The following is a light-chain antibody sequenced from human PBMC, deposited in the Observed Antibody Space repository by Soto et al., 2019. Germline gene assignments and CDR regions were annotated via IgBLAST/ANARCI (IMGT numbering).Light chain of an antibody. J-gene: IGKJ4*01. CDR1: QSVSSN. Sequence: EIVMTQSPATLSVSPGERATLSCRASQSVSSNVAWYQQKPGQAPRLLIYGASTRAPGIPARFSGSGSGTEFTLTISSLQSEDFVVYYCQQYHNWPPLTFGGGTKVEIK. CDR2: GAS. V-gene: IGKV3-15*01. CDR3: QQYHNWPPLT.